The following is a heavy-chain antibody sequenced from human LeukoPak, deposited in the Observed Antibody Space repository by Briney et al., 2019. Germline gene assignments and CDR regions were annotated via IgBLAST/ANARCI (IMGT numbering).Heavy chain of an antibody. J-gene: IGHJ4*02. D-gene: IGHD5-24*01. CDR3: ARRDGYDFDY. CDR2: IWYDGSNR. Sequence: PGRSLRLSCAASGFTFSSYGMHWVRQAPGKGLEWVAVIWYDGSNRYYADSVKGRFTISRDNSKNTLYLQLNSLRAEDTAVYYCARRDGYDFDYWGQGTLVTVSS. V-gene: IGHV3-33*01. CDR1: GFTFSSYG.